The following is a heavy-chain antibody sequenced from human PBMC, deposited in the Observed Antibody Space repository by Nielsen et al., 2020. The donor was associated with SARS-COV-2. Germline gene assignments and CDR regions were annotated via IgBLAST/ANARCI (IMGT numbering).Heavy chain of an antibody. Sequence: SETLSLTCSVSGDSISGYYWSWIRQPPGKGLEWIGEINHSGSTNYNPSLKSRVTISVDTSKNQFSLKLSSVTAADTAVYYCARGKEWLRFGYYYGMDVWGQGTTVTVSS. CDR1: GDSISGYY. D-gene: IGHD5-12*01. CDR2: INHSGST. J-gene: IGHJ6*02. V-gene: IGHV4-34*01. CDR3: ARGKEWLRFGYYYGMDV.